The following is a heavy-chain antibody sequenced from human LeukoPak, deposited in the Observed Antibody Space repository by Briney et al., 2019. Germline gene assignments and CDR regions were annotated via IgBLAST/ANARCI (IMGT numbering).Heavy chain of an antibody. CDR2: IYSGGST. CDR1: GFTVSSNY. V-gene: IGHV3-53*05. CDR3: AKARYCTTSNCYFFDY. J-gene: IGHJ4*02. Sequence: PGGSLRLSCAASGFTVSSNYMSWVRQAPGKGLEWVSVIYSGGSTYYADSVKGRFTISRDNSKNTLYLQMNSLRAEDTAVYYCAKARYCTTSNCYFFDYWGQGTLVTVSS. D-gene: IGHD2-8*01.